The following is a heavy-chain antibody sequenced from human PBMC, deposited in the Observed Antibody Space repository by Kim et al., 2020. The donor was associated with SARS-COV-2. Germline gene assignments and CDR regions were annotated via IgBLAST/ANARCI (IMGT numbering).Heavy chain of an antibody. Sequence: ASLRGPFTISGDNSKNTLNLQLTSLRAEDTAVYYCAKDRGEYSSSGGYWGQGTLVTVSS. V-gene: IGHV3-23*01. D-gene: IGHD6-6*01. CDR3: AKDRGEYSSSGGY. J-gene: IGHJ4*02.